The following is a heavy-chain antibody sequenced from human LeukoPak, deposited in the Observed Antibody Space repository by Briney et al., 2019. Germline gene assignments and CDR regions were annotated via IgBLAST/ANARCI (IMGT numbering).Heavy chain of an antibody. CDR3: ARRFESGSWYRGPFDY. CDR2: IYYSGST. D-gene: IGHD6-13*01. CDR1: GGSISSSSYY. V-gene: IGHV4-39*01. J-gene: IGHJ4*02. Sequence: SETLSLTCTVSGGSISSSSYYWGWIRQPQGKWLEWIGSIYYSGSTYYNPSLKSRVTISVDTSKNQFSLKLSSVTAADTAVYYCARRFESGSWYRGPFDYWGQGTLVTVSS.